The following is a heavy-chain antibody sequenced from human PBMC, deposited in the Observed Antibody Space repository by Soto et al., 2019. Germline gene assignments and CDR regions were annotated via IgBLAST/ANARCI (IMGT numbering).Heavy chain of an antibody. CDR1: GYSFTNYW. Sequence: GESLKISCKGSGYSFTNYWIGWVRQMPGKGLEWMGIINPADSDTRYSPSFQGQVTVSVDKSISTAYLQRGSLKASDTAMYYCVRPDSTGYYSHWGQGTPVTVSS. V-gene: IGHV5-51*01. D-gene: IGHD3-9*01. CDR3: VRPDSTGYYSH. J-gene: IGHJ4*02. CDR2: INPADSDT.